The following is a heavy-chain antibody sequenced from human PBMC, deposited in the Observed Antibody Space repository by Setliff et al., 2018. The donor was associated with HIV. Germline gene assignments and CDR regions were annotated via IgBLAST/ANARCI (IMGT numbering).Heavy chain of an antibody. CDR1: GYTFTNYY. J-gene: IGHJ4*02. D-gene: IGHD2-15*01. V-gene: IGHV1-69*10. CDR3: ATQTVAVGAPGYFDS. CDR2: VIPVFTLI. Sequence: SVKVSCKASGYTFTNYYIHWVRQAPGQGLEWMGGVIPVFTLIDYAQKFQGRLTITADTSTSTAYMELLSLRSEDTAIYYCATQTVAVGAPGYFDSWGQGTLVTVSS.